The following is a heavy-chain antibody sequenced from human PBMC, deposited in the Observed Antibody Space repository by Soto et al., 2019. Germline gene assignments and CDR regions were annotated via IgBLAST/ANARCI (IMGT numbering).Heavy chain of an antibody. V-gene: IGHV3-7*01. J-gene: IGHJ5*02. D-gene: IGHD2-2*01. CDR3: ARDIVLVPDARGWFDP. CDR2: IKQDGSEK. Sequence: GGSLRLSCAPSGFTFSSYWMSWVRQAPGKGLEWVANIKQDGSEKYYVESVKGRFTISRDNAKNSLYLQMNSLRAEDTAVYYCARDIVLVPDARGWFDPWGQGTLVTVSS. CDR1: GFTFSSYW.